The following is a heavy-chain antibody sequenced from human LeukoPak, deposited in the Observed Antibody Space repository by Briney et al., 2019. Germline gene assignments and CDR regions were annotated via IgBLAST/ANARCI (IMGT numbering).Heavy chain of an antibody. CDR3: ARDSGSYLYFDY. D-gene: IGHD1-26*01. Sequence: SVKVSFKASGGTFSSYAISWVRQAPGQGLEWMGGIIPIFGTANYAQKFQGRVTITTDESTSTAYMELSSLRSEDTAVYYCARDSGSYLYFDYWGQGTLVTVSS. J-gene: IGHJ4*02. V-gene: IGHV1-69*05. CDR2: IIPIFGTA. CDR1: GGTFSSYA.